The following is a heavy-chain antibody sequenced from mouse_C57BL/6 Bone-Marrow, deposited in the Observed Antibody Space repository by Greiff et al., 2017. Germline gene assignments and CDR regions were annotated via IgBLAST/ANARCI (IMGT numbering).Heavy chain of an antibody. CDR2: IHPNSGST. D-gene: IGHD2-5*01. J-gene: IGHJ3*01. Sequence: QVQLQQPGAELVKPGASVKLSCKASGYTFTSYWMHWVKQRPGQGLEWIGMIHPNSGSTNYNEKFKSKATLTVDKSSSTAYMQLSRLTSEDSAVYYCARGGYSNYVWFAYWGQGTLVTVSA. CDR3: ARGGYSNYVWFAY. V-gene: IGHV1-64*01. CDR1: GYTFTSYW.